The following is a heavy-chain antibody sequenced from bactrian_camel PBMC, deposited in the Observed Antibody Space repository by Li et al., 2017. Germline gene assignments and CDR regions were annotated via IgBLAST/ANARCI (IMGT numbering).Heavy chain of an antibody. Sequence: HVQLVESGGGSVQAGGSLRLSCAASGYTWSTFCMGWFRQAPGKEREGIAFTAISGIDIYYADSVKGRFTISLDNAKNTLFLQMNSLQPEDTAMYYCAATVWGERWCAGIQKYNYWGQGTQVTVS. CDR3: AATVWGERWCAGIQKYNY. V-gene: IGHV3S6*01. CDR2: TAISGIDI. J-gene: IGHJ4*01. D-gene: IGHD5*01. CDR1: GYTWSTFC.